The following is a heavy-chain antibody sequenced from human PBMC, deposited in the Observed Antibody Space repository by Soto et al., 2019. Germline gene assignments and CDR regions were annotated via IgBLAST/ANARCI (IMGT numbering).Heavy chain of an antibody. CDR2: IYYSGST. V-gene: IGHV4-61*01. CDR1: GGSVSSGSYY. Sequence: SETLSLTCTVSGGSVSSGSYYWSWIRQPPGKGLEWIGYIYYSGSTNYNHSLKSRVTISVDTSKNQFSLKLSSVTAADTAVYYCARSITGTSYRFDPWGQGNLVTVSS. D-gene: IGHD1-7*01. J-gene: IGHJ5*02. CDR3: ARSITGTSYRFDP.